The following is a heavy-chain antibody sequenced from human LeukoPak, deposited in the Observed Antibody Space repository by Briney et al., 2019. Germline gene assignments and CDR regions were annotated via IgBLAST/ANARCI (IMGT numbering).Heavy chain of an antibody. CDR1: GFTFDDYA. CDR3: TKGQVTRSGSYFYFDY. D-gene: IGHD1-26*01. CDR2: ISGDGGST. J-gene: IGHJ4*02. Sequence: GGTLRLSCAASGFTFDDYAMHWVRHAPGKGLEWVSLISGDGGSTYYADSVKGRLTISRDNSKNSLYLQMNSLRTEDTALYYCTKGQVTRSGSYFYFDYWGQGTLVTVSS. V-gene: IGHV3-43*02.